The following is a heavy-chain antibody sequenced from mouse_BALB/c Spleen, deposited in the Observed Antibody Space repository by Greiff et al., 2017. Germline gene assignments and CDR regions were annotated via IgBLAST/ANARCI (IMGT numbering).Heavy chain of an antibody. V-gene: IGHV2-5-1*01. CDR2: IWRGGST. Sequence: VQLQESGPSLVQPSQSLSITCTVSGFSLTSYGVHWVRQSPGKGLEWLGVIWRGGSTDYNAAFMSRLSITKDNSKSQVFFKMNSLQADDTAIYYCAKKAGSDYALYYAMDYWGQGTSVTVSS. CDR1: GFSLTSYG. CDR3: AKKAGSDYALYYAMDY. J-gene: IGHJ4*01. D-gene: IGHD2-4*01.